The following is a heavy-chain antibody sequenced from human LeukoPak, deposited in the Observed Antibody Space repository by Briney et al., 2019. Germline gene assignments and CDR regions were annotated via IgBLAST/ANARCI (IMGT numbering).Heavy chain of an antibody. V-gene: IGHV3-33*01. CDR1: GFTFSTYG. CDR2: IWYDGSKK. J-gene: IGHJ4*02. Sequence: GGSLRLSCAASGFTFSTYGLHWVRQAPGKGLEWVALIWYDGSKKYYADSVKGRFTISRDYSKNTLYLQMNSLRVEDTAVYYCARDFEGRSFDYWGQGSLVTVPS. D-gene: IGHD3-9*01. CDR3: ARDFEGRSFDY.